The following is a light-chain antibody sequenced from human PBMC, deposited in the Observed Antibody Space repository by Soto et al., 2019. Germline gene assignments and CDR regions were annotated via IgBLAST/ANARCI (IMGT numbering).Light chain of an antibody. Sequence: QSALTQPASVSGSPGQSITISCTGTSSDVGSYVSWYQQHPDKAPKLMIYEVSNRPSGVDNRFSGSKSGNTASLTISGLQAEDEADYYCSSHASSSTLYVFGTGTKLTVL. CDR3: SSHASSSTLYV. CDR1: SSDVGSY. CDR2: EVS. V-gene: IGLV2-14*01. J-gene: IGLJ1*01.